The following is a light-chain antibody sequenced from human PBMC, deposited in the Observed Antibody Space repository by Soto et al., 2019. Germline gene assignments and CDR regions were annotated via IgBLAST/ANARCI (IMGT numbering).Light chain of an antibody. V-gene: IGKV3-20*01. Sequence: ELVLTQSPGTLSLSPGERATLSCRASQSVSSSYLAWYQQKPGQAPRLLIYGASSRATGIPDRFSGSGSGTDFTLTISRLEPEDFAVYYCQQYGSSRWTFGQGTKVESK. CDR3: QQYGSSRWT. J-gene: IGKJ1*01. CDR2: GAS. CDR1: QSVSSSY.